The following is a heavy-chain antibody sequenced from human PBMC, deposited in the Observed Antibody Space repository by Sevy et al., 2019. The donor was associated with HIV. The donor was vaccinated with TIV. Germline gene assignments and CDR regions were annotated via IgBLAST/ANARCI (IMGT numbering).Heavy chain of an antibody. Sequence: GGSLRLSCAASGFTFSSYAMSWVRQAPGKGLEWVSAISGSGGSTYYADSVKGRFTISRDNSKNTLYLQMNSLRAEDTAVYYCAKDRRCLEWLEGTWFDPWGQGTLVTVSS. D-gene: IGHD3-3*01. CDR3: AKDRRCLEWLEGTWFDP. CDR1: GFTFSSYA. CDR2: ISGSGGST. V-gene: IGHV3-23*01. J-gene: IGHJ5*02.